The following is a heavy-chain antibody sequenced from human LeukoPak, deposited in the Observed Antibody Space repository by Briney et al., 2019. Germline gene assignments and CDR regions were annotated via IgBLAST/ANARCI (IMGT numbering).Heavy chain of an antibody. V-gene: IGHV1-46*01. CDR1: GYTFTSYY. D-gene: IGHD3-22*01. CDR3: ARGLNYFGSSDYNDAFDL. CDR2: VNPSGGST. Sequence: ASVKVSCKASGYTFTSYYMHWVRQAPGQGLEWMGRVNPSGGSTNYAQKFQGRVTLTRDTSTSTVYMEISSLRSDDTAVYYCARGLNYFGSSDYNDAFDLWGQGTMVTVSS. J-gene: IGHJ3*01.